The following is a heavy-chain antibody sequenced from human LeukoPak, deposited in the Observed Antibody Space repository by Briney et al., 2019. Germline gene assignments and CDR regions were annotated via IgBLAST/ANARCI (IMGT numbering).Heavy chain of an antibody. D-gene: IGHD5-12*01. V-gene: IGHV4-34*01. J-gene: IGHJ4*02. Sequence: SETLSLTCAVYGGSFSGYYWSWIRQPPGKGLQWIGEINHSGSTNYNPSLKSRVTISVDTSKNQFSLKLSSVTAADTAVYYCARCEKYSGYDLWALYFDYWGQGTLVTVSS. CDR1: GGSFSGYY. CDR2: INHSGST. CDR3: ARCEKYSGYDLWALYFDY.